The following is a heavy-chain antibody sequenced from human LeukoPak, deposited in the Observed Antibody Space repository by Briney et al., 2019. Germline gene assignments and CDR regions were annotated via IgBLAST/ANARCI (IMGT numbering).Heavy chain of an antibody. V-gene: IGHV1-18*01. CDR3: ARVFPSSGWYNLYY. CDR1: GYTFTSYG. D-gene: IGHD6-19*01. Sequence: ASVKVSCKASGYTFTSYGITWVRQAPGQGLEWMDWISSYNGNTNYAQKVQGRVTMTTDTSTSTAYMELRSLRSDDTAVYYCARVFPSSGWYNLYYWGLGTLVTVSS. CDR2: ISSYNGNT. J-gene: IGHJ4*02.